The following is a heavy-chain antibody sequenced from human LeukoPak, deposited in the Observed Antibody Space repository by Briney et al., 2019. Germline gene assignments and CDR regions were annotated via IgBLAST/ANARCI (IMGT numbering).Heavy chain of an antibody. Sequence: GGTLRLSCAASGFTFSSYGMSWVRQAPGKVLEWVSAISGSGGSTYYADSVKGRFTISRDNAKNSLYLQMNSLRAEDTAVYYCAREGTYYYDSSGYYFSIWGQGTLVTVSS. D-gene: IGHD3-22*01. J-gene: IGHJ4*02. CDR3: AREGTYYYDSSGYYFSI. CDR1: GFTFSSYG. CDR2: ISGSGGST. V-gene: IGHV3-23*01.